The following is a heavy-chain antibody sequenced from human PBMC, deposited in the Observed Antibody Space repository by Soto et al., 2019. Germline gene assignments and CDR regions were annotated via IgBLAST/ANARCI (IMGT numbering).Heavy chain of an antibody. CDR3: ARDLWGYCGADCYPLDV. V-gene: IGHV4-39*07. CDR1: GGSIGASGGC. CDR2: MDYSGST. D-gene: IGHD2-21*02. J-gene: IGHJ6*02. Sequence: ASETLCVRWTVAGGSIGASGGCWGWIRQPPGKGLEWIGSMDYSGSTYYNPSLKSRVTISVDTSKNQFSLKLNSVTAADTAVYYCARDLWGYCGADCYPLDVWGQGTTVPVS.